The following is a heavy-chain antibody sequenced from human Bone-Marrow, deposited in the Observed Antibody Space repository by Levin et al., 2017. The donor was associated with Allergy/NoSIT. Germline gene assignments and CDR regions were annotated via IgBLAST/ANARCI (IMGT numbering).Heavy chain of an antibody. CDR2: IFNSGTT. V-gene: IGHV4-4*07. J-gene: IGHJ4*02. CDR1: NGSITTYW. CDR3: AREWDYVDY. Sequence: SETLSLTCNVSNGSITTYWWSWIRQPAGKGLEWIGRIFNSGTTNYNPSLKSRVTMSVDTSNNQFSLKFDSVTAADTAVYYCAREWDYVDYWGQGILVTVSS. D-gene: IGHD1-26*01.